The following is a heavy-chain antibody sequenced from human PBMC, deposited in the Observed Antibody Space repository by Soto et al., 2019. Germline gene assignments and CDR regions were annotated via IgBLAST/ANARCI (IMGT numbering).Heavy chain of an antibody. CDR1: GGSFSYT. CDR3: ARLHSHGTYGMDV. D-gene: IGHD5-18*01. CDR2: IIPIFGTT. Sequence: SVKVSCKASGGSFSYTLSWVRQAPGQGLEWMGGIIPIFGTTNYAQKFQGRVTITADESTKTAYMELSTLRSEDTAVYYCARLHSHGTYGMDVWGQGTTVTVSS. J-gene: IGHJ6*02. V-gene: IGHV1-69*13.